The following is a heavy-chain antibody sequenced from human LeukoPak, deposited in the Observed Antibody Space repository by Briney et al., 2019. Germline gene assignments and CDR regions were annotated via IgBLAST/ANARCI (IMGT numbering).Heavy chain of an antibody. D-gene: IGHD2-2*01. J-gene: IGHJ5*02. CDR2: IYYSGST. V-gene: IGHV4-30-4*08. CDR1: GGSISSGDCY. Sequence: PSQTLSLTCTVSGGSISSGDCYWSWIRQPPGKGLEWIGYIYYSGSTYYNPSLKSRVTISVDTSKNQFSLKLSSVTAADTAVYYCARSVPAGWFDPWGQGTLVTVSS. CDR3: ARSVPAGWFDP.